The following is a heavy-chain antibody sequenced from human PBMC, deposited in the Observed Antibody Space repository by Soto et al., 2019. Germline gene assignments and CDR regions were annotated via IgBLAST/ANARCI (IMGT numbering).Heavy chain of an antibody. CDR2: INTYNGNT. V-gene: IGHV1-18*01. D-gene: IGHD6-13*01. CDR3: AREPAAGDWFDP. CDR1: GYSFTSYG. Sequence: QVQLVQSGAEVKKPGASVKVSCKASGYSFTSYGITWVRQAPGQGLEWMGWINTYNGNTNYAQKLQGRVTMTTDTSTSSAYMELRSLRSDDTAVYYCAREPAAGDWFDPWGQGTLVTVSS. J-gene: IGHJ5*02.